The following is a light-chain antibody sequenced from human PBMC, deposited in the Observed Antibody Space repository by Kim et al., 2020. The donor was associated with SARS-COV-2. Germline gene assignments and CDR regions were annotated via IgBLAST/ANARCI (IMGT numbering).Light chain of an antibody. CDR1: SGSVSTPSY. CDR2: NTN. Sequence: GATLPLPCGLRSGSVSTPSYPTWYQQTPGQAPRTLIYNTNTRSSGVPDRFSGSIVANQAALTITGAQAEDDSVYYCILYIGTGIWVFGEGTQLTVL. CDR3: ILYIGTGIWV. V-gene: IGLV8-61*01. J-gene: IGLJ3*02.